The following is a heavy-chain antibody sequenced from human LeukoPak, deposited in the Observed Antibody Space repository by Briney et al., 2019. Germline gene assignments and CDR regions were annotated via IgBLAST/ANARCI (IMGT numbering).Heavy chain of an antibody. D-gene: IGHD6-13*01. Sequence: SETLSLTCTVSGDSISSSSSYWGWIRQPPGRGLEWIGSIYYSGSTYYNPSLKSRVTISVDTSKNQFSLKLSSVTAADTAVYYCARGRGYSSSWPRKPFHFDNWGQRTLVTVSS. V-gene: IGHV4-39*07. J-gene: IGHJ4*02. CDR2: IYYSGST. CDR1: GDSISSSSSY. CDR3: ARGRGYSSSWPRKPFHFDN.